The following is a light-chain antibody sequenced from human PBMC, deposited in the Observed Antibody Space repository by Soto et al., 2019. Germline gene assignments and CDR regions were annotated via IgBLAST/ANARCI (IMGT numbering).Light chain of an antibody. J-gene: IGKJ1*01. Sequence: EIVLTQSPATLSLSPGERATLSCRASQYVSSFLAWYQQKAGQAPRLLIYDASHRATGIPARFSGSGSGKDFTLTINSLEPEDFALYYCQQRYNWPQTLGQGTKVDIK. CDR3: QQRYNWPQT. CDR1: QYVSSF. CDR2: DAS. V-gene: IGKV3-11*01.